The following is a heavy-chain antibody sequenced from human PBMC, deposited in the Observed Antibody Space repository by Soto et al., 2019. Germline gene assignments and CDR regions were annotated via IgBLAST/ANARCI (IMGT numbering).Heavy chain of an antibody. CDR2: IIPIPGIA. CDR1: GGTFSSYT. CDR3: ASRVAATMYYYYMDV. D-gene: IGHD2-15*01. Sequence: GASVKVSCKASGGTFSSYTISWVRQAPGQGLEWMGRIIPIPGIANYAQKFQGRVTITADKSTSTAYMELSSLRSEDTAVYYCASRVAATMYYYYMDVWGKGTTVTVSS. V-gene: IGHV1-69*02. J-gene: IGHJ6*03.